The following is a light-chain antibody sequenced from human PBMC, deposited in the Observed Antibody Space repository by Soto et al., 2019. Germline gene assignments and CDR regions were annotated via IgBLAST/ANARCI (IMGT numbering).Light chain of an antibody. Sequence: EIVLTQSPGTLSLSPGEGATLSCRASQGVSDSYLAWYQQKPGQAPSLLIYDTSTRATGVPDRFIGSGSGADFALTISRVEPEDFAMYFCQHYGSSPGTFGRGTKVEIK. CDR1: QGVSDSY. J-gene: IGKJ1*01. CDR3: QHYGSSPGT. CDR2: DTS. V-gene: IGKV3-20*01.